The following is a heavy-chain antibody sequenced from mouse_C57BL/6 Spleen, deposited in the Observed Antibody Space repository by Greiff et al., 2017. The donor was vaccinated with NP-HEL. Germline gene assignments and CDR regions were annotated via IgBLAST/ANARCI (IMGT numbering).Heavy chain of an antibody. V-gene: IGHV1-59*01. CDR3: ARRRFEAMDY. D-gene: IGHD1-1*01. Sequence: QVQLQQPGAELVRPGTSVKLSCKASGYTFTSYWMHWVKQRPGQGLEWIGVIDPSDSYPNYNQKFKGKATLTVDTSSSTAYMQLSSLTSEDSAVYYCARRRFEAMDYWGQGTSVTVSS. CDR1: GYTFTSYW. J-gene: IGHJ4*01. CDR2: IDPSDSYP.